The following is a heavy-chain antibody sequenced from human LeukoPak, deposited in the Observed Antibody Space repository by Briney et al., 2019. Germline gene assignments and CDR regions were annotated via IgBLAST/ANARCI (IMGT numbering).Heavy chain of an antibody. CDR1: GGSISSYY. CDR3: ARGRTWFGELSY. Sequence: PSETLSLTCTVSGGSISSYYWSWTRQPPGKGLEWIGYISNSGSTDYNPALKSRVTISVDTSKNQFSLKLSSVTGADTAVYYCARGRTWFGELSYWGQGTLVTVSS. D-gene: IGHD3-10*01. V-gene: IGHV4-59*01. CDR2: ISNSGST. J-gene: IGHJ4*02.